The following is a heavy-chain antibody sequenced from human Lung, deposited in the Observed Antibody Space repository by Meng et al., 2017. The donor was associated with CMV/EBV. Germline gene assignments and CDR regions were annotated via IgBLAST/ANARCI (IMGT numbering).Heavy chain of an antibody. CDR3: AIYCSTNTSPPGHDAFDY. CDR2: ITSSSSYI. V-gene: IGHV3-21*01. CDR1: GFXFSTYS. Sequence: GGSXRLXCPASGFXFSTYSMNWVRQAPGKGLEWVSSITSSSSYIYYADSVRGRFTISRDNTKNSLYLQMNNMRAEDTAVYYCAIYCSTNTSPPGHDAFDYWXQGTXVTVSS. J-gene: IGHJ3*01. D-gene: IGHD2-2*01.